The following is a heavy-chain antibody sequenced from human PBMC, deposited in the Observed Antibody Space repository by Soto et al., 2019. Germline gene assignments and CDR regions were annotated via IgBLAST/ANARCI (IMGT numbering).Heavy chain of an antibody. V-gene: IGHV3-23*01. CDR2: ISGSGGST. CDR3: ANTGLYYYGSADY. Sequence: GCCLRHSCAASGITFSSYAMSWVRQAPGKGLEWVSVISGSGGSTYYADSVKGRFTISRDNSKNTLYLQMNSLRAEDTAVYYSANTGLYYYGSADYWGQGTLVTVSS. D-gene: IGHD3-10*01. J-gene: IGHJ4*02. CDR1: GITFSSYA.